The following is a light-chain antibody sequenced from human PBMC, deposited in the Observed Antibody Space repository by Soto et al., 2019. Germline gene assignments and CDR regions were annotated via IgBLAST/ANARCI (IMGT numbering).Light chain of an antibody. V-gene: IGKV3-11*01. Sequence: EIVLTQSPATLSLSPGERATLSCRASQSISSYLAWYQQKPGQAPRLLIYDASNRATGIPARFSGSGSGTDFTLTISSLEPEDFAVYYCQLRSNWPPALTVGGGTKVEIK. CDR1: QSISSY. J-gene: IGKJ4*02. CDR2: DAS. CDR3: QLRSNWPPALT.